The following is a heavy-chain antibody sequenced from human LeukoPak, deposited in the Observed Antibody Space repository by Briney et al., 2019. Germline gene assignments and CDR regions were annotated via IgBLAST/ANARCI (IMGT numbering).Heavy chain of an antibody. CDR3: ARDGQQLAPYGMDV. J-gene: IGHJ6*02. CDR2: IWYDGSEK. D-gene: IGHD6-13*01. Sequence: GKSLRLSCAASGLTFSSSAMHWVRQAPGKGLEWVAFIWYDGSEKDYADSVKGRFTIARDNSKNTLYLQMNSLRVEDTAVYSCARDGQQLAPYGMDVWGQGTTVIVSS. V-gene: IGHV3-33*08. CDR1: GLTFSSSA.